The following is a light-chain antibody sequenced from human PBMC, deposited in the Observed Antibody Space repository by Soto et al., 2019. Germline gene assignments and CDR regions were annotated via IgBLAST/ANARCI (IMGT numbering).Light chain of an antibody. J-gene: IGKJ5*01. CDR1: QSLLHSDGYNY. Sequence: DIVMTQSPLSLPVTPGEPASISCRSSQSLLHSDGYNYLDWYLQKPGQSPQLLIYLSSNRASGVPDRFSGSGSGTDFTLKISRVEAEDVGVSYCMQALQTPQVTFGQGTRLEIK. CDR3: MQALQTPQVT. V-gene: IGKV2-28*01. CDR2: LSS.